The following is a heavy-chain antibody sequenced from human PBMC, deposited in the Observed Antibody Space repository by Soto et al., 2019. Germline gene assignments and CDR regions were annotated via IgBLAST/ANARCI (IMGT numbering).Heavy chain of an antibody. CDR2: FDPEDGET. V-gene: IGHV1-24*01. D-gene: IGHD2-8*01. Sequence: QVQLVQSGAEVKKPGASVKVSCKVSGYTLTELSMHWVRQAPGKRLEWMGGFDPEDGETNYAQKFQGRVTMTEDTSTDTAELELSSLRSEDTAVYYCATDCTNGVCYGRGDYWGQGTLVTVSS. CDR1: GYTLTELS. CDR3: ATDCTNGVCYGRGDY. J-gene: IGHJ4*02.